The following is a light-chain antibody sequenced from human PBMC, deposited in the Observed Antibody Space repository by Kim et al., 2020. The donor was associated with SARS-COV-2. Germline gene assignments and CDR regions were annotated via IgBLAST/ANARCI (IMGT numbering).Light chain of an antibody. J-gene: IGLJ2*01. CDR2: DVS. Sequence: SITISCTGTSSDVGGYNYVSWYQQHPNKAPKLMIYDVSNRPSGVSKRFSGSKSGNTASLTISGLQAEDEADYYCSSYTSSSTLDVVFGGGTQLTVL. CDR1: SSDVGGYNY. V-gene: IGLV2-14*03. CDR3: SSYTSSSTLDVV.